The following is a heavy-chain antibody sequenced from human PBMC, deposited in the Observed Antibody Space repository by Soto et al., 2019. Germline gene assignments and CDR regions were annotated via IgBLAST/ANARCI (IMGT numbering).Heavy chain of an antibody. J-gene: IGHJ6*02. V-gene: IGHV4-34*01. CDR2: INHSGST. CDR3: AKMRGGSYYFYYYGMDV. Sequence: QVQLQQGGAGLLKPSETLSLTCAVYGGSFSGYYWSWIRQPPGKGLEWIGEINHSGSTNYNPSLKSRVTISVVTSKSQFSLKLSSVTAADTAVYYCAKMRGGSYYFYYYGMDVWGQGTTVTVSS. CDR1: GGSFSGYY. D-gene: IGHD1-26*01.